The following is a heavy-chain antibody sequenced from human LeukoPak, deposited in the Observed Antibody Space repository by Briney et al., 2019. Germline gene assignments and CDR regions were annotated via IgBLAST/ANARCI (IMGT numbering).Heavy chain of an antibody. V-gene: IGHV4-34*01. D-gene: IGHD4-23*01. Sequence: PSETLSLTCAVYGGSFSGYYWSWIRQPPGKGLEWIGEINHSGSTNYDPSLKSRVTISVDTSKNQFSLNLNSVTAADTAVYYCARRTVAGPFDYWGQGTLITVSS. CDR1: GGSFSGYY. CDR3: ARRTVAGPFDY. CDR2: INHSGST. J-gene: IGHJ4*02.